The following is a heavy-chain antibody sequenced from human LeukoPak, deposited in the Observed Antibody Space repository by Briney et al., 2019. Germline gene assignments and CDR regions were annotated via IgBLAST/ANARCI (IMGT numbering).Heavy chain of an antibody. V-gene: IGHV1-46*01. CDR3: ARAPGPKVFRFVEWRHDYYYYMDV. CDR2: INPTTDST. D-gene: IGHD3-3*01. J-gene: IGHJ6*03. Sequence: GASVKVSCKASGDTLTTSYIHWVRQAPGQGLEWMGIINPTTDSTSYAQKFQGRVTMTRDMSTSTVFMELSSLRSDDTAVYYCARAPGPKVFRFVEWRHDYYYYMDVWGKGTTVTVSS. CDR1: GDTLTTSY.